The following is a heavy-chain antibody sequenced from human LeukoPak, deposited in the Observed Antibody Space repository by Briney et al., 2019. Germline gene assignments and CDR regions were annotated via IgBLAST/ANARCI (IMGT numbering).Heavy chain of an antibody. Sequence: SETLSLTCTVSGYSISSGYYWGWIRQPPGKGLEWIGSIYHSGSTYYNPSLKSRVTISVDTSKNQFSLKLSSVTAADTAVYYCQYYYDSSGYYRDYWGQGTLVTVSS. CDR1: GYSISSGYY. V-gene: IGHV4-38-2*02. CDR2: IYHSGST. CDR3: QYYYDSSGYYRDY. J-gene: IGHJ4*02. D-gene: IGHD3-22*01.